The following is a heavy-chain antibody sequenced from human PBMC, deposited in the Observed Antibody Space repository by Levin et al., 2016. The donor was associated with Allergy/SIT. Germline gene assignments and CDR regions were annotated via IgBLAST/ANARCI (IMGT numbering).Heavy chain of an antibody. J-gene: IGHJ4*02. CDR3: VKDRRYSSGPEH. D-gene: IGHD6-19*01. CDR1: GFTFSSFG. CDR2: IRYDGSNK. Sequence: GESLKISCAASGFTFSSFGMHWVRQAPGKGLEWVSFIRYDGSNKYYSDSVKGRFTISRDNSKNTLYLEMNSLRAEDTAVYYCVKDRRYSSGPEHWGQGTLVTVSS. V-gene: IGHV3-30*02.